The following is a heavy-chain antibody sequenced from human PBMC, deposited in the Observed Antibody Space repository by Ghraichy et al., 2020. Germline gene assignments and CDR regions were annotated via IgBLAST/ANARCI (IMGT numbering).Heavy chain of an antibody. CDR1: VLNFNSHW. CDR3: VKHGYYAYDY. J-gene: IGHJ4*02. D-gene: IGHD4-17*01. Sequence: GGSLRLSCAASVLNFNSHWMSWVRPTPGKRLEWLASIKEGGTETHYVDFVKGRSTISRDNAKNSLFLQMNSRRAEDTALYYCVKHGYYAYDYWGQGTLVPVSS. CDR2: IKEGGTET. V-gene: IGHV3-7*01.